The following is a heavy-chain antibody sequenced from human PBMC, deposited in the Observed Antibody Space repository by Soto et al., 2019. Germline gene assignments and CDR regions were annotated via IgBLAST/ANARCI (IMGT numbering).Heavy chain of an antibody. Sequence: QVQLVESGGGVVQPGRSLRLSCAASGFTFSSYGMHWVRQAPGKGLERVAVIWYDGSNKYYADSVKGRFTISRDNSKNTLYLQMNSLRAEDTAVYYCARDGHLRPYCSGGSCYSGWFDPWGQGTLVTVSS. V-gene: IGHV3-33*01. CDR1: GFTFSSYG. D-gene: IGHD2-15*01. CDR3: ARDGHLRPYCSGGSCYSGWFDP. J-gene: IGHJ5*02. CDR2: IWYDGSNK.